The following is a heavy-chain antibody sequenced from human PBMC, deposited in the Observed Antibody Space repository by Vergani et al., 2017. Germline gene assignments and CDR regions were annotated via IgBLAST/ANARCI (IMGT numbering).Heavy chain of an antibody. D-gene: IGHD3-10*01. CDR1: GDSISRSSYY. Sequence: QLQLQESGPGLVKPSETLSLTCTVSGDSISRSSYYWGWIRQPPGKGLEWIGNIFYSGSTYYSASLKSRVTMSVDTSNNQLSLKMTSVTAADTAVYYCARAIALWFGELSPYYYGMDVWGQGTTVTVSS. CDR3: ARAIALWFGELSPYYYGMDV. V-gene: IGHV4-39*01. J-gene: IGHJ6*02. CDR2: IFYSGST.